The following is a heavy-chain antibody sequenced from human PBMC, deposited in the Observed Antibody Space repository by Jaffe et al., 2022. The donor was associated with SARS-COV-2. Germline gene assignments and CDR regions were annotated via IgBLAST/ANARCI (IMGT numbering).Heavy chain of an antibody. D-gene: IGHD4-17*01. V-gene: IGHV4-39*01. Sequence: QLQLQESGPGLVKPSETLSLTCTVSGGSISSSSYYWGWIRQPPGKGLEWIGSIYYSGSTYYTPSLKSRVTISVDTSKNQFSLNLSSVTAADTAVYYCARLAKWSGAVTTSSYNWFDPWGQGTLVTVSS. J-gene: IGHJ5*02. CDR1: GGSISSSSYY. CDR2: IYYSGST. CDR3: ARLAKWSGAVTTSSYNWFDP.